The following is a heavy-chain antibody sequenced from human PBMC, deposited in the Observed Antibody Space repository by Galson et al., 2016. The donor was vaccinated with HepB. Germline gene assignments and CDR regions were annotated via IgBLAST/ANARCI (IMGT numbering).Heavy chain of an antibody. CDR2: ISTNGRST. Sequence: SLRLSCAASGFTSGDAMHWVRQAPGKGLEYVSTISTNGRSTYYVDSVRGRFTISRDRSKNTLYLQMSSLRTEDTAMYYCVKSGYRDISDCFHAFDIWGQGTMVTVSS. D-gene: IGHD3-16*02. V-gene: IGHV3-64D*06. J-gene: IGHJ3*02. CDR1: GFTSGDA. CDR3: VKSGYRDISDCFHAFDI.